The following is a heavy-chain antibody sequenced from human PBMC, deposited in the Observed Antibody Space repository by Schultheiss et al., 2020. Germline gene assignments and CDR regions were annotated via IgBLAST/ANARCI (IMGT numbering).Heavy chain of an antibody. Sequence: SETLSLTCAVYGGSFSGYYWGWIRQPPGKGLEWIGSIYYSGSTYYNPSLKSRVSLSVDTSNNQFSLKLSSVTAADTAVYYCARDGGGYRKSWYAPGYDNYGLDVWGQGTTVTVSS. J-gene: IGHJ6*02. V-gene: IGHV4-34*01. CDR1: GGSFSGYY. D-gene: IGHD3-16*01. CDR3: ARDGGGYRKSWYAPGYDNYGLDV. CDR2: IYYSGST.